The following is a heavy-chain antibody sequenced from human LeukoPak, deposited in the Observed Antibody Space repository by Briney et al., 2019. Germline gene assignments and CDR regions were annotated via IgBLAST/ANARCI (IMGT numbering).Heavy chain of an antibody. CDR2: ISSSSSYI. V-gene: IGHV3-21*01. CDR3: ARTYCSSTSCPPYYYYMDV. D-gene: IGHD2-2*01. Sequence: GGALRLSCAASGFTFSSYSMNWVRQAPGEGLEWVSSISSSSSYIYYADSVKGRFTISRDNAKNSLYLQMNSLRAEDTAVYYCARTYCSSTSCPPYYYYMDVWGKGTTVTVSS. CDR1: GFTFSSYS. J-gene: IGHJ6*03.